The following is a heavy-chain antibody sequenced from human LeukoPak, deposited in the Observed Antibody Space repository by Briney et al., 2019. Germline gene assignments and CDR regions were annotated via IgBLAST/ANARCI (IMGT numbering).Heavy chain of an antibody. Sequence: GGSLRLSCAASGFTVSSYSMHWVRQAPGKGLDFVSAISANGRSTYYASSVKGRFTISRDNSKNTLYLQMNSLRAEDTAVYYCAKVLEFGHWGQGTLVTVSS. CDR3: AKVLEFGH. CDR2: ISANGRST. J-gene: IGHJ4*02. D-gene: IGHD3-10*01. CDR1: GFTVSSYS. V-gene: IGHV3-64*01.